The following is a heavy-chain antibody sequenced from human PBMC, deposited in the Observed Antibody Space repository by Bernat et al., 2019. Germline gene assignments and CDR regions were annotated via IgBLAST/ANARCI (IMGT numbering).Heavy chain of an antibody. CDR1: GGSISSSSYY. Sequence: QLQLQESGPGLVKPSETLSLTCTVSGGSISSSSYYWGWIRQPPGKGLEWIGSIYYSGSTYYNPSLHSRVTMSVDTSKNQFSLKLSSVTAADTAVYYCARGSRRYSWFDPWGQGTLVTVSS. CDR3: ARGSRRYSWFDP. J-gene: IGHJ5*02. V-gene: IGHV4-39*01. CDR2: IYYSGST.